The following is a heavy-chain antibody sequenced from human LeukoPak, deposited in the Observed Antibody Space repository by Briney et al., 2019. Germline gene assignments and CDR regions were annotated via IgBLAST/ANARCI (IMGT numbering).Heavy chain of an antibody. CDR2: IYHSGST. Sequence: PSGTLSLTCAVSGGSISSSNWWSWVRQPPGEGLEWIGEIYHSGSTNYNPSLKSRVTISVDKSKNQFSLKLSSVTAADTAVYYCARVSGEGGWYNDYWGQGTLVTVSS. J-gene: IGHJ4*02. CDR1: GGSISSSNW. V-gene: IGHV4-4*02. CDR3: ARVSGEGGWYNDY. D-gene: IGHD6-19*01.